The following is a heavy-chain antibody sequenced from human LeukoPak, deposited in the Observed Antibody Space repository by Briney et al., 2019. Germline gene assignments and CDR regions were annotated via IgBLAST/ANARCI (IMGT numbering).Heavy chain of an antibody. V-gene: IGHV3-30-3*02. CDR3: AKEQDSCDV. Sequence: PGGSLRLSCAASGFNLRGNALQWIRQAPGKGLERVAVKAYDGREFYSESVKGRFTISSDNSKNTFYLQMNSLTIEDTAMYYCAKEQDSCDVWGQGTMVTVS. J-gene: IGHJ3*01. CDR1: GFNLRGNA. CDR2: KAYDGRE.